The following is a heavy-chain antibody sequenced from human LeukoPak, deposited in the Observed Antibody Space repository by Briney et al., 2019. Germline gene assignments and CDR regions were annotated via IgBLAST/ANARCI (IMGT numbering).Heavy chain of an antibody. CDR2: ITSSSSHI. CDR1: GFTFSSYN. CDR3: ARDPHGGSYVDYYYYYYMDV. Sequence: GGSLRLSCAASGFTFSSYNMNWVRQAPGKGLEWVSSITSSSSHIYYADSVRGRFTISRDNAKNSLYLQMDSLRDEDTAVYYCARDPHGGSYVDYYYYYYMDVWGKGTTVTISS. V-gene: IGHV3-21*06. D-gene: IGHD3-16*01. J-gene: IGHJ6*03.